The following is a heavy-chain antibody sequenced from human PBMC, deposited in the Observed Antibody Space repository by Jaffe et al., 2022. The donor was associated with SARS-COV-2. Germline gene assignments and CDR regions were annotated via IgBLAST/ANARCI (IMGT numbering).Heavy chain of an antibody. Sequence: EVQLVESGGGLVQPGRSLRLSCAASGLTFDDYAMHWVRQAPGKGLEWVSTISWNSGNIGYADSVKGRFTISRDNAKNSLFLQMSSLRPEDTALYYCAKGYCSSTSCSIDSWGQGTLVTVSS. D-gene: IGHD2-2*01. CDR1: GLTFDDYA. CDR3: AKGYCSSTSCSIDS. V-gene: IGHV3-9*01. CDR2: ISWNSGNI. J-gene: IGHJ4*02.